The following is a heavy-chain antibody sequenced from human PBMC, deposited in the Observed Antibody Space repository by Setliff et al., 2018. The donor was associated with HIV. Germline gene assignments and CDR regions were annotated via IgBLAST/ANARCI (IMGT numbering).Heavy chain of an antibody. D-gene: IGHD2-15*01. CDR3: ARKAADVSGGGMDV. Sequence: SETLSLTCTVSGGSINYYYWRWSRQPPGKNPEYIGYIHPSGETYDSPTRMSRLTISLDPANNRFSLRLTSATAADTAIYYCARKAADVSGGGMDVWGQGTTVTVSS. V-gene: IGHV4-4*08. CDR1: GGSINYYY. CDR2: IHPSGET. J-gene: IGHJ6*02.